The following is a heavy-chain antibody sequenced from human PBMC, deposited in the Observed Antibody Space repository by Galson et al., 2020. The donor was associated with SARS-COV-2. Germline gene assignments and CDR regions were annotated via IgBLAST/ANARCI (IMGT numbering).Heavy chain of an antibody. CDR2: MNPNSGNT. CDR3: SRGGRVSSNDFWSGYFSATYYFDY. D-gene: IGHD3-3*01. CDR1: GYTFTSYD. V-gene: IGHV1-8*01. J-gene: IGHJ4*02. Sequence: ASVKVSCKASGYTFTSYDINWVRQATGQGLEWMGWMNPNSGNTGYAQKFQGRVTMTRNTSISTAYMELSSLRSEDTAVYYCSRGGRVSSNDFWSGYFSATYYFDYWGQGTLVTVSS.